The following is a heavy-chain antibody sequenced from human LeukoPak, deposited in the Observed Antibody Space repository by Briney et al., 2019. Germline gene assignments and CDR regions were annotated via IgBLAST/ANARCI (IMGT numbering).Heavy chain of an antibody. V-gene: IGHV3-74*01. CDR2: INRDGSST. J-gene: IGHJ3*01. Sequence: GGSLRLSCAASGFTFSNYWMHWVRQAPGEGLVWVSRINRDGSSTDYLDSVKGRFTISRDNARNTLYLQMNSQRAEDTAVYYCARVPYVFDLWGQGTMVTVSS. CDR1: GFTFSNYW. CDR3: ARVPYVFDL.